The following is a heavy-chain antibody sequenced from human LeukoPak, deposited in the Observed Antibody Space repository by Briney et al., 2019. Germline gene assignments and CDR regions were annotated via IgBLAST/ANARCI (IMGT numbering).Heavy chain of an antibody. D-gene: IGHD2-2*01. V-gene: IGHV4-59*01. Sequence: SETLSLTCTVSGGSISSYYWSWIRQPPGKGLEWIGCIYYSGSTNYNPSLKSRVTISVDTSKNQFSLKLSSVTAADTAVYYCARARGIVVPAAMEYYYYYMDVWGKGTTVTVSS. CDR1: GGSISSYY. CDR2: IYYSGST. J-gene: IGHJ6*03. CDR3: ARARGIVVPAAMEYYYYYMDV.